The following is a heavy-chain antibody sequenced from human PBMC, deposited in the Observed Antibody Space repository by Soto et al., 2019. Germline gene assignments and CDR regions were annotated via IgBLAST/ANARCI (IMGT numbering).Heavy chain of an antibody. CDR3: AKDRAGGSDY. V-gene: IGHV3-30*18. J-gene: IGHJ4*02. CDR1: GFTFSSYG. Sequence: LRLSCAASGFTFSSYGMHWVRQAPGEGLEWVAVISYDGSNKYYADSVKGRFTISRDNSKNTLYLQMNSLRAEDTAVYYCAKDRAGGSDYWGQGTLVTVSS. D-gene: IGHD2-8*02. CDR2: ISYDGSNK.